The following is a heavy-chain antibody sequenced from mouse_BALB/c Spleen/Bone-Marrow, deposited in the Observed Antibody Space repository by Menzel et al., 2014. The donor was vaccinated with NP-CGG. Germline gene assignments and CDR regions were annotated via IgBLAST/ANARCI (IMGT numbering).Heavy chain of an antibody. CDR1: GYTFTSYY. CDR3: SRGRRDALDY. V-gene: IGHV1S81*02. Sequence: QVQLQQSGAELVKPGASVKLSCKASGYTFTSYYMYWVKQRPGQGLEWFGEINPSNGGTNFNEKSKNKATLTVDKSSSTAYMQLSSPTSEDSAVYYCSRGRRDALDYWGQGTSVTVSS. CDR2: INPSNGGT. J-gene: IGHJ4*01.